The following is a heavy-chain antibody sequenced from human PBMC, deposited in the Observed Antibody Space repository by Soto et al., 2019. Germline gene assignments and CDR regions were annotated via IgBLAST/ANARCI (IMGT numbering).Heavy chain of an antibody. D-gene: IGHD5-12*01. J-gene: IGHJ6*04. Sequence: SETLSLTCTVSGGSISSSGYYWSWIRQPPGKGLEWIGYIYYSGSTYYNPSLKSRVTISVDTSKNQFSLKLSSVTAADTAVYYCAREGEDSGYDLGGMDVWGKGTRVTVSS. CDR1: GGSISSSGYY. V-gene: IGHV4-30-4*01. CDR3: AREGEDSGYDLGGMDV. CDR2: IYYSGST.